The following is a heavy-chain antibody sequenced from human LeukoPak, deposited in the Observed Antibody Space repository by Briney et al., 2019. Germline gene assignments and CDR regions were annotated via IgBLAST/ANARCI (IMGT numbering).Heavy chain of an antibody. CDR2: INHSGSTST. V-gene: IGHV4-34*01. D-gene: IGHD5-18*01. CDR3: ARDGYSYAIEY. J-gene: IGHJ4*02. CDR1: GESFSGYY. Sequence: PSETLSLTCAVYGESFSGYYWSWIRQPPGKGLEWIGEINHSGSTSTSYNPSLKSRVIILVDTSKNQFSLKLTSVTAADTAVYYCARDGYSYAIEYWGQGTLVTVSS.